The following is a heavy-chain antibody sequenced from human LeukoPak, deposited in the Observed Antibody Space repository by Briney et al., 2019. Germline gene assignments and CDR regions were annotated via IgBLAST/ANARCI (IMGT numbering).Heavy chain of an antibody. CDR1: GGSISSGGYS. CDR3: ARDLPVAQGVFDC. CDR2: IYHSGST. D-gene: IGHD6-19*01. J-gene: IGHJ4*02. Sequence: TASQTLSLTCAVSGGSISSGGYSWSWIRQPPGKGLEWIGYIYHSGSTNYNPSLKSRVTISVDKSKNQFSLKLTSVTAADTAMYYCARDLPVAQGVFDCWGQGTLVTVSS. V-gene: IGHV4-30-2*01.